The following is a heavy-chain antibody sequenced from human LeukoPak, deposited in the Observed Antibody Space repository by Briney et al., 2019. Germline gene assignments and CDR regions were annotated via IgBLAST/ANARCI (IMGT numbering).Heavy chain of an antibody. Sequence: SVKVSCKASGGTFSSYAISWVRQAPGQGLEWMGGIIPIFGTANYAQKFQGGVTITADESTSTAYMELSSLRSEDTAVYYCARGSLTYYYDSSGYNDYWGQGTLVTVSS. J-gene: IGHJ4*02. V-gene: IGHV1-69*13. D-gene: IGHD3-22*01. CDR2: IIPIFGTA. CDR1: GGTFSSYA. CDR3: ARGSLTYYYDSSGYNDY.